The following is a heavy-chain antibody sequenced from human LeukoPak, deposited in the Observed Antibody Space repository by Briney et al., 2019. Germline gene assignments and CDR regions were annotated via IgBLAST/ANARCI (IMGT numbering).Heavy chain of an antibody. CDR1: GFTFSSYG. V-gene: IGHV3-33*01. CDR2: IWYDGSNK. Sequence: GGSLRLSCAASGFTFSSYGMHWVRQAPGKGLEWVAVIWYDGSNKYYADSVKGRFTTSRDNSKNTLYLQMNSLRAEDTAVYYCARQYCSGGSCYGGFDYWGQGTLVTVSS. D-gene: IGHD2-15*01. CDR3: ARQYCSGGSCYGGFDY. J-gene: IGHJ4*02.